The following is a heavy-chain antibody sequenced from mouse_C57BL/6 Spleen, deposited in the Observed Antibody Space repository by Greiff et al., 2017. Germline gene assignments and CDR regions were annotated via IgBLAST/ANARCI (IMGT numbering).Heavy chain of an antibody. V-gene: IGHV5-16*01. CDR1: GFTFRDYY. CDR2: INYDGSST. J-gene: IGHJ1*03. Sequence: EVKVEESEGGLVQPGSSMKLSCTASGFTFRDYYMAWVRQVPEKGLEWVANINYDGSSTYYLDSLKSRFIISRDNAKNILYLQMSSLKSEDTATYYCARGYWYFDVWGTGTTVTVSS. CDR3: ARGYWYFDV.